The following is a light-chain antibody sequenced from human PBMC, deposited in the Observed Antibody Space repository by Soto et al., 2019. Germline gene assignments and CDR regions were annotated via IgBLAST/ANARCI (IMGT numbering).Light chain of an antibody. CDR2: VVT. Sequence: QSALTQPASVSGSPGQSITISCTGTSSDVGGYDYVSWYQQHPDKAPKLIVYVVTHRPAGVSNRFSGSKSGNTASLTISGLQAEDEADYYCSSLTSGSTRVFGTGTKLTVL. CDR1: SSDVGGYDY. CDR3: SSLTSGSTRV. J-gene: IGLJ1*01. V-gene: IGLV2-14*01.